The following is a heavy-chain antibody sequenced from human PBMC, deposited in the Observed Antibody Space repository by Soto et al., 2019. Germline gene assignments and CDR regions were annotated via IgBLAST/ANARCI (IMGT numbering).Heavy chain of an antibody. D-gene: IGHD1-26*01. J-gene: IGHJ4*02. CDR1: GASMNQVITY. Sequence: QFQGSGPGRVSPPRTLSLPAKVPGASMNQVITYGGWARQPQGKGLRGIGYIYVTGTTYYNPSFKSRVTISVDRSRSQFSLRLTSVTAEDTAVYFCARLYGSYIWAGNYFDSWGQGSLVTVSS. V-gene: IGHV4-30-4*01. CDR2: IYVTGTT. CDR3: ARLYGSYIWAGNYFDS.